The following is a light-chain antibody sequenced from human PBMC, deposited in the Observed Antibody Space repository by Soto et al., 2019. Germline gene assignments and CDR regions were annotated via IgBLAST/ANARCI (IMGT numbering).Light chain of an antibody. CDR3: LQYGTTLIT. Sequence: EVVLTQSPGTLSLSPGERATLSCRASQSVSSSLLAWYQQKPGQAPRLLIYGASSRATGIPDRLSGSGSGTDFTVRISRMEPEDFADYYCLQYGTTLITFGRGTPLDI. CDR1: QSVSSSL. J-gene: IGKJ5*01. V-gene: IGKV3-20*01. CDR2: GAS.